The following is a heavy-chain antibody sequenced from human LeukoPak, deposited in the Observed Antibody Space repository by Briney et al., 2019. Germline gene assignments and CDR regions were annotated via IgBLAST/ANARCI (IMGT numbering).Heavy chain of an antibody. CDR3: ARDPGDGYKMYYFDY. V-gene: IGHV3-48*04. CDR1: GFTFSNYV. Sequence: GGSLRLSCTASGFTFSNYVMNWVRQAPGKGLEWVSYISSSGSTIYYADSVKGRFTISRDNAKNSLYLQMNSLRAEDTAVYYCARDPGDGYKMYYFDYWGQGTLVTVSS. CDR2: ISSSGSTI. D-gene: IGHD5-24*01. J-gene: IGHJ4*02.